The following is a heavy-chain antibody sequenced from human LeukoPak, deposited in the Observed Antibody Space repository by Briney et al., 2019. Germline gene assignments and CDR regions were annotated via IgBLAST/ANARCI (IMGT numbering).Heavy chain of an antibody. Sequence: GGSLRLSCAASGFTFSSYRMSWVRQAPGKGLEWVANIKQDGSEKYYVDSVKGRFTISRDNAKNSLYLQMNSLRAEDTAVYYCATPTLGYCSSTSCYDGWFDPWGQGTLVTVSS. CDR2: IKQDGSEK. V-gene: IGHV3-7*03. CDR3: ATPTLGYCSSTSCYDGWFDP. CDR1: GFTFSSYR. J-gene: IGHJ5*02. D-gene: IGHD2-2*01.